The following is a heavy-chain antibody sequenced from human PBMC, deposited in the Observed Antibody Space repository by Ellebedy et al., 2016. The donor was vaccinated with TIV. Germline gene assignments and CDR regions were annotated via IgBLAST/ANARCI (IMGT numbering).Heavy chain of an antibody. V-gene: IGHV1-46*01. J-gene: IGHJ5*02. CDR1: GYTFTRYY. CDR2: INPSGCST. Sequence: ASVKVSCKASGYTFTRYYMHWVRQAPGQGLEWMGTINPSGCSTSYAQKFQGRVTMTRDTSTSTAYMELSSLRSEDTAMYYCARKGCSGGSCPNWFDPWGQGTLVTVSS. D-gene: IGHD2-15*01. CDR3: ARKGCSGGSCPNWFDP.